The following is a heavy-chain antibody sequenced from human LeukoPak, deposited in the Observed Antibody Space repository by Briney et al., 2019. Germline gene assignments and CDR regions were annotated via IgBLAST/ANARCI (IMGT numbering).Heavy chain of an antibody. Sequence: SETLSLTCAVYGGSFSGYYWSWIRQPPGKGLEWIGEINHSGSTNYNPSLKSRVTISVDTSKNQFSLKLSSVTAADTAVYYRAMPSYSSSSLDYWGQGTLVTVSS. CDR2: INHSGST. D-gene: IGHD6-6*01. V-gene: IGHV4-34*01. CDR3: AMPSYSSSSLDY. J-gene: IGHJ4*02. CDR1: GGSFSGYY.